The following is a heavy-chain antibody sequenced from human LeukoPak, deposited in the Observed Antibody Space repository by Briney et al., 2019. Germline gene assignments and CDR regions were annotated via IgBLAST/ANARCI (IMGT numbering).Heavy chain of an antibody. J-gene: IGHJ4*02. Sequence: GGSLRLSCAASGFTFDDYGMSWVRRAPGKGLEWVSGINWNGGSTGYADSVKGRFTISRDNAKNSLFLQMNSLRAEDTAMYYCARGPWSGSGWYFGYWGQGTLVTVSS. CDR3: ARGPWSGSGWYFGY. CDR1: GFTFDDYG. V-gene: IGHV3-20*04. D-gene: IGHD6-19*01. CDR2: INWNGGST.